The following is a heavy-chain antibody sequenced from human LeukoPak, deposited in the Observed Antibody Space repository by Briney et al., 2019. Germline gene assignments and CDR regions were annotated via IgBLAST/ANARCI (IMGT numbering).Heavy chain of an antibody. D-gene: IGHD3-22*01. CDR3: ARLTYYYDGSGYYSDYYFDY. J-gene: IGHJ4*02. CDR2: IYYSGSN. CDR1: GVSISSGGYS. V-gene: IGHV4-30-4*07. Sequence: PSETLSLTCAVSGVSISSGGYSWSWLRQPPGKGLVWIGYIYYSGSNYYNPSLKSRVTISVDTFKQQFSLKLNSVTAADTAVYYCARLTYYYDGSGYYSDYYFDYWGQGTLVTVSS.